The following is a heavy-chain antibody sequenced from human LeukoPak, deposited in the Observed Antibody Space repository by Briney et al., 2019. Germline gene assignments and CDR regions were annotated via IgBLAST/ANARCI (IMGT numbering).Heavy chain of an antibody. CDR1: GYTFTDYY. D-gene: IGHD3-16*01. J-gene: IGHJ4*02. V-gene: IGHV1-2*02. Sequence: ASVKVSCKASGYTFTDYYIHWVRQPPGQGLEWMGWINPNSGDTNYAQKLQGRVTITRDTSISTAFMELSRLTSDDAAVYYCARVVGGGVIWPYWGQGTLVTVSS. CDR2: INPNSGDT. CDR3: ARVVGGGVIWPY.